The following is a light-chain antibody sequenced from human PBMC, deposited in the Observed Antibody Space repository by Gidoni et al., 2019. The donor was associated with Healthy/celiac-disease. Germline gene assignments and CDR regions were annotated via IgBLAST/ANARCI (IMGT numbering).Light chain of an antibody. Sequence: FMLTQLHSLSESPWKTVTISCTGSIGSIASNYVQWYQPRPGRAPTTVIYEDNQRPSGVPDRFSGSIDSSSNSASLTISGLKTEDEADYYCQSYDSSNHWVFGGGTKLTVL. CDR3: QSYDSSNHWV. CDR2: EDN. J-gene: IGLJ3*02. CDR1: IGSIASNY. V-gene: IGLV6-57*02.